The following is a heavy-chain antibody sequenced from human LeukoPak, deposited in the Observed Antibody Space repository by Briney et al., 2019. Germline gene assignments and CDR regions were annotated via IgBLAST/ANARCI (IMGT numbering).Heavy chain of an antibody. CDR3: ARVAGAIHAFDI. D-gene: IGHD1-26*01. CDR1: GFTFSSYW. V-gene: IGHV3-74*01. CDR2: INSDGSST. Sequence: GGSLRLSCAASGFTFSSYWMHWVRQAPGKGLVWVSRINSDGSSTSYADSVKGRFTISRDNARNTLYLQMNSLRAEDTAVYYCARVAGAIHAFDIWGQGTMVTVSS. J-gene: IGHJ3*02.